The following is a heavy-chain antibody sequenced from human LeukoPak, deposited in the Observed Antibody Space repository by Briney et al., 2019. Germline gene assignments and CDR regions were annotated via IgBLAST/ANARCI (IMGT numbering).Heavy chain of an antibody. J-gene: IGHJ4*02. D-gene: IGHD4-23*01. CDR1: GFTFSSYW. CDR3: ARGRPHGNDY. Sequence: QPGGSLRLSCAASGFTFSSYWMNWVRHAPGKGLVWVSRIASDGSSTTYADSVKGRFSISTDNAKNTLYLQMTTPRVEDTAVYYCARGRPHGNDYWGQGTLVTVSS. CDR2: IASDGSST. V-gene: IGHV3-74*01.